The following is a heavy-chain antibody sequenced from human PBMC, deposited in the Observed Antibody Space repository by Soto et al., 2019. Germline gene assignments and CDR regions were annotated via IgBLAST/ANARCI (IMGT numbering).Heavy chain of an antibody. V-gene: IGHV3-15*01. CDR3: TTGPGGGVTPREVPDY. CDR2: IKSKSDGGTI. CDR1: GFTFSNAW. Sequence: LRLSCAASGFTFSNAWMSWVRQAPGKGLEWVGRIKSKSDGGTIDYAAPVKGRFTISRDDSKNTLYLQMNSLKTEDTAVYYCTTGPGGGVTPREVPDYWGQGTLVTVSS. D-gene: IGHD2-8*01. J-gene: IGHJ4*02.